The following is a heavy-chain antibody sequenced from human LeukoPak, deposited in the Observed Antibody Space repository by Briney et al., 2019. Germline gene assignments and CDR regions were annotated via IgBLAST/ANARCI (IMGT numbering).Heavy chain of an antibody. J-gene: IGHJ4*02. Sequence: PGRSLRLSCAASGFTFSSYGMHWVRQAPGKGLEWVAVISYDGSNKYYADSVKGRFTISRDNSKNTLFLQMNSLRAEDTAVYYCARGRYTVTVTEFDYWGQGTLVTVSS. CDR2: ISYDGSNK. CDR3: ARGRYTVTVTEFDY. V-gene: IGHV3-30*03. CDR1: GFTFSSYG. D-gene: IGHD4-11*01.